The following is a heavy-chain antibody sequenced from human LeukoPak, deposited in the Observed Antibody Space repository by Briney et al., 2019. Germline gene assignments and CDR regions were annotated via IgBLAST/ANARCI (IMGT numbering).Heavy chain of an antibody. CDR2: ISWNSGSI. CDR3: AKEGSGGGNY. J-gene: IGHJ4*02. D-gene: IGHD6-19*01. Sequence: GGSLRLSCAASGFTFDDYAMHWVRQAPGKGLEWVSGISWNSGSIGYADSVKGRFTISRDNAKNSLYLQMNSLRAEDTALYYCAKEGSGGGNYWGQGTLVTVSS. CDR1: GFTFDDYA. V-gene: IGHV3-9*01.